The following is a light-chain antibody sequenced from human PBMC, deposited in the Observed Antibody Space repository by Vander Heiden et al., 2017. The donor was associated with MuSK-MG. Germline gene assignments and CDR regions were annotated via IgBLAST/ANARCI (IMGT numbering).Light chain of an antibody. CDR3: RQALQTPRT. Sequence: DIVMTQSPLSLPVTPGEPASISCRSSQSLLHSNGYNYLDWYLQKPGQSPQLLIYLGSNRASGVPDRFSGSGSDTDFTLKISRVEAEDVGVYYCRQALQTPRTFGQGTRLEIK. V-gene: IGKV2-28*01. J-gene: IGKJ5*01. CDR2: LGS. CDR1: QSLLHSNGYNY.